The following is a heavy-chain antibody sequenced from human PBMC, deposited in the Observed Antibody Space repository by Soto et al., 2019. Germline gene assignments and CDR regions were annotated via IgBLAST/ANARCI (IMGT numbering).Heavy chain of an antibody. Sequence: QVQLQQWGAGLLKPSETLSLTCAVYGGSFSGYYWSWIRQPPGKGLEWIGEINHSGSTNYNPSLKSRVTISVDTSKNQFSLKLSSVTAADTAVYYCASIPLGYCSSTSCGSHYYYGMDVWGQGTTVTVSS. J-gene: IGHJ6*02. CDR1: GGSFSGYY. CDR2: INHSGST. V-gene: IGHV4-34*01. D-gene: IGHD2-2*01. CDR3: ASIPLGYCSSTSCGSHYYYGMDV.